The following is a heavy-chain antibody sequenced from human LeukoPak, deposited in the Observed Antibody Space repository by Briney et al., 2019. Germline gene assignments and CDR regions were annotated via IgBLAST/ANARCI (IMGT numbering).Heavy chain of an antibody. J-gene: IGHJ6*03. CDR3: ARPYSGSYYRSNYYYYMDV. CDR2: IIPIFGTA. Sequence: SVKVSCKASGYTFTGYYMHWVRQAPGQGLEWMGGIIPIFGTANYAQKFQGRVTITADESTSTAYMELSSLRSEDTAVYYCARPYSGSYYRSNYYYYMDVWGKGTTVTVSS. CDR1: GYTFTGYY. V-gene: IGHV1-69*13. D-gene: IGHD1-26*01.